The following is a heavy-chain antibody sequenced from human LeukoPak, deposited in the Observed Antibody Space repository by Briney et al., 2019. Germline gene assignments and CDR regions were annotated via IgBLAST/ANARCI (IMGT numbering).Heavy chain of an antibody. CDR2: INSSESTI. CDR1: GFTFSSYE. CDR3: ARDRSPS. V-gene: IGHV3-48*03. Sequence: GGSLRLSCAASGFTFSSYEMNWVRRGPGKGLEWVSYINSSESTIYYADSVKGRFTISRDNAKNSLYLQMNSLRAEDTAVYYCARDRSPSWGQGTLVTVSS. J-gene: IGHJ5*02.